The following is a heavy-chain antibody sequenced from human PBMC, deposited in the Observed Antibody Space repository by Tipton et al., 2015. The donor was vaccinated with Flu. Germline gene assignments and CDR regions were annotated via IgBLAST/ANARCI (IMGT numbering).Heavy chain of an antibody. CDR2: TYRRSQWYY. V-gene: IGHV6-1*01. CDR3: ASQHWAATDYFDY. Sequence: PGLVKPSQTLSLTCAISGDRVSSDSVAWNWIRQSPSRGLEWLGRTYRRSQWYYDYAASVKGRINISPDTSNNHFSLQLNSVTPDDTAVYYCASQHWAATDYFDYWGQGILVTASS. D-gene: IGHD3-16*01. CDR1: GDRVSSDSVA. J-gene: IGHJ4*02.